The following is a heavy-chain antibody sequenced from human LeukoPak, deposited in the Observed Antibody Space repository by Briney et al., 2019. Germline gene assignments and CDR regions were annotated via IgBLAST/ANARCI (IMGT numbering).Heavy chain of an antibody. Sequence: SETLSLTCAVYGGSFSGYYWSWIRQPPGKGLEWIGRIYTSGSTNYNPSLKSRVTMSVDTSKNQFSLKLSSVTAADTAVYYCARVGVDYDYVWGSYRPGWYFVLWGRGTLVTVSS. J-gene: IGHJ2*01. CDR2: IYTSGST. CDR3: ARVGVDYDYVWGSYRPGWYFVL. CDR1: GGSFSGYY. D-gene: IGHD3-16*02. V-gene: IGHV4-59*10.